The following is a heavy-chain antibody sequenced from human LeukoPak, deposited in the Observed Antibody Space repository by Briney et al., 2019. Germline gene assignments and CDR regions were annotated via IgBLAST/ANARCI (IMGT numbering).Heavy chain of an antibody. V-gene: IGHV4-34*01. CDR2: INHSGST. CDR3: ARGKHYGSRSPAHPDY. J-gene: IGHJ4*02. Sequence: SETLSLTCAVYGGSFSGYYRSWIRQPPGKGLEWIGEINHSGSTNYNPSLKSRVTISVDTSKNQFSLKLSSVTAADTAVYYCARGKHYGSRSPAHPDYWGQGTLVTVSS. D-gene: IGHD3-10*01. CDR1: GGSFSGYY.